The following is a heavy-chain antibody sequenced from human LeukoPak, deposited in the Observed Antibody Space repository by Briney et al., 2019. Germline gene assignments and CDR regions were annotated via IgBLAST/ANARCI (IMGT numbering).Heavy chain of an antibody. CDR2: IYYSGTT. D-gene: IGHD1-1*01. J-gene: IGHJ4*02. CDR1: GGSISSYY. V-gene: IGHV4-59*01. Sequence: SETLSLTCTVSGGSISSYYWSWIRQPPGKGLEWIGYIYYSGTTNYNPSLKSRVTISIDTSKNQFSLKLNSVTAAGTAVYFCARGKPLEPLDYWGQGTLVTVSS. CDR3: ARGKPLEPLDY.